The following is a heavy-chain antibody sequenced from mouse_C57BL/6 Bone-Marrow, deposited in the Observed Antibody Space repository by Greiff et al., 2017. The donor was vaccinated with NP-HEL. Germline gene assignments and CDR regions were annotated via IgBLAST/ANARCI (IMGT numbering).Heavy chain of an antibody. CDR1: GYTFTSYW. J-gene: IGHJ3*01. CDR3: ARSWFAWFAY. V-gene: IGHV1-59*01. D-gene: IGHD2-2*01. Sequence: QVQLQQPGAELVRPGTSVKLSCKASGYTFTSYWMHWVKQRPGQGLEWIGVIDPSDSYTNYNQQFKGKATLTVDTSSSTAYMQRSSLTSEDSAGDYCARSWFAWFAYWGQGTRVTVSA. CDR2: IDPSDSYT.